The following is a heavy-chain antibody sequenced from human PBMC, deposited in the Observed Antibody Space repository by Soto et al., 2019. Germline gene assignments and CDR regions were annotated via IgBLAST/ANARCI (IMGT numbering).Heavy chain of an antibody. CDR3: ASRYVRRGVLMDV. V-gene: IGHV4-31*03. J-gene: IGHJ6*02. D-gene: IGHD3-10*02. CDR2: IYYSATS. CDR1: GDSISSGGYY. Sequence: SETLSLTCTVSGDSISSGGYYWSWIRQHPGKGLELIGHIYYSATSYYNPSLKSRVTISVDTSKNQFSLKLSSVTAADTAVYYCASRYVRRGVLMDVWGQRTTVTVSS.